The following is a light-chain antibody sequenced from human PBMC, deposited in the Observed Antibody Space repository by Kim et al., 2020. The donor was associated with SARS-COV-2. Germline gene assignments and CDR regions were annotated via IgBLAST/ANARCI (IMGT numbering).Light chain of an antibody. CDR1: NSNIGNYY. J-gene: IGLJ1*01. CDR2: ATY. Sequence: VTISSSVGNSNIGNYYVSWYQLVPGPAPNLLISATYQRPSATPDRIYGSRSGTTATLHIAGLQTGDEADYFCASWDATLSSGGVFGTGTKVTVL. CDR3: ASWDATLSSGGV. V-gene: IGLV1-51*01.